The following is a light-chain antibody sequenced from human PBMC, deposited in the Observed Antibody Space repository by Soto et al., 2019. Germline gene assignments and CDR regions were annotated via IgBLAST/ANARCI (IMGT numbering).Light chain of an antibody. J-gene: IGKJ1*01. CDR2: GAS. V-gene: IGKV3-15*01. CDR1: QSVSSS. CDR3: QQYYNCPGT. Sequence: ETVMTQSPVTLSRSPGERVTLSCRASQSVSSSLAWYQQRPGQAPRLLIYGASTRATGIPVRFSGSGSGTEFTLTISSLQSEDFAVYYCQQYYNCPGTFGHGTKVEIK.